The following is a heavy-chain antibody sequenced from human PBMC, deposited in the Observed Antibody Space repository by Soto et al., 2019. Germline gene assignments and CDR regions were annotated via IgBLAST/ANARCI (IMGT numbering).Heavy chain of an antibody. CDR2: ISDSGST. Sequence: LSLTCTVSGGSISSNYWSRIRQPPGKGLQWIAYISDSGSTEHNPSLKSRVTMSVDTSKNQFSLKLTSVTAADTAVYYCARGPGRSGYVSWFSPWGKGALGTVSS. J-gene: IGHJ5*02. V-gene: IGHV4-59*01. D-gene: IGHD3-3*01. CDR3: ARGPGRSGYVSWFSP. CDR1: GGSISSNY.